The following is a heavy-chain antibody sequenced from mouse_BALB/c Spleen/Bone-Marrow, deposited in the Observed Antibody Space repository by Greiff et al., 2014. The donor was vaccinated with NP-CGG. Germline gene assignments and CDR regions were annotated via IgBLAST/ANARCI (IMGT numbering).Heavy chain of an antibody. CDR1: GFSFNSYG. J-gene: IGHJ3*01. V-gene: IGHV5-9-2*01. CDR2: ISGGGSYT. D-gene: IGHD2-4*01. CDR3: ARQAYYDQTEVAFVY. Sequence: EVQLVESGGGLVKSGGSLKLSCAASGFSFNSYGMPWVRQTPEKRLEWVATISGGGSYTFYPDSVKGRFTISRDNAKNNLYLQLSSLRFEETALYYGARQAYYDQTEVAFVYWGQGTRLTVPA.